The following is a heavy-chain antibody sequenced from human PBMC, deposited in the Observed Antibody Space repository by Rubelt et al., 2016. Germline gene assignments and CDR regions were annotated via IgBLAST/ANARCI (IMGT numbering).Heavy chain of an antibody. Sequence: QVTLKESSPTLVKPTQTLTLTCTFSGYSLSTSGVGVGWIRQPPGKALEWLALIYWDDDKRYRPSLKSRLTITKDTSNNQVVLTMTNMDPVDTATYHCAHKFNSGFDHWGQGTLVTVSS. V-gene: IGHV2-5*02. J-gene: IGHJ4*02. CDR1: GYSLSTSGVG. D-gene: IGHD6-19*01. CDR3: AHKFNSGFDH. CDR2: IYWDDDK.